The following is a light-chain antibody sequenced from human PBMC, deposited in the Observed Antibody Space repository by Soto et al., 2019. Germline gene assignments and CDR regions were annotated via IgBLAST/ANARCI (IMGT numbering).Light chain of an antibody. J-gene: IGKJ1*01. V-gene: IGKV1-5*01. CDR2: HAS. CDR3: QQYNIYSWT. Sequence: DIQMTQSPSTLSASVGDRVTTTCRASESVSGWLAWYQQKPGEAPKLLIYHASSLESGVPSRFSGSGSGTEFTLTISSLQPDDFATYYCQQYNIYSWTFGQGTKVDIK. CDR1: ESVSGW.